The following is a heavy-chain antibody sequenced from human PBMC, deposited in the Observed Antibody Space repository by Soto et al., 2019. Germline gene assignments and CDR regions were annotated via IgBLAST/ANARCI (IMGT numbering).Heavy chain of an antibody. CDR1: GYTFSSYG. D-gene: IGHD3-3*01. V-gene: IGHV1-18*04. Sequence: QVQLVQSGAEVKKPGASVKVSCKASGYTFSSYGLSWVRQAPGQGLEWMGRISAYNGNTNYAQKFQGRVTMTTDTSTSTAYLELRSLRSDDTAVYYCARITILGLPWDSWGQGTLVTVSS. CDR3: ARITILGLPWDS. J-gene: IGHJ4*02. CDR2: ISAYNGNT.